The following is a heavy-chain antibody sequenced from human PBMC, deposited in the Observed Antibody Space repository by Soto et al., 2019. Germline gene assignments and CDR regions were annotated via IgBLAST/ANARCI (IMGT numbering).Heavy chain of an antibody. J-gene: IGHJ5*01. CDR3: ARDRVNCRAGNCWRSVDDT. Sequence: ASVKVSCKASGYTFTSYYMHWVRQAPGQGLEWMGIIDPSGGGTSYAQKFQGRLTMTRDTSTSTVYMELSSLRSEDTAVYYCARDRVNCRAGNCWRSVDDTWG. CDR1: GYTFTSYY. CDR2: IDPSGGGT. V-gene: IGHV1-46*01. D-gene: IGHD2-15*01.